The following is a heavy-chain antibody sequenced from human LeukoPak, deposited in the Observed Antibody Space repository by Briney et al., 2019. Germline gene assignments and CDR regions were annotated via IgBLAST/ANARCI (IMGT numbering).Heavy chain of an antibody. J-gene: IGHJ6*02. CDR3: ALAARYYYYGMDV. CDR2: IDPSGGST. CDR1: GYTFTNYY. D-gene: IGHD6-6*01. V-gene: IGHV1-46*01. Sequence: ASVKVSCKASGYTFTNYYMHWVRQAPGQGLEWMGIIDPSGGSTSNAQRFHGRVTMTRDTSTSTVYMELSSLRSEDTAVYYCALAARYYYYGMDVWGQGTTVTVSS.